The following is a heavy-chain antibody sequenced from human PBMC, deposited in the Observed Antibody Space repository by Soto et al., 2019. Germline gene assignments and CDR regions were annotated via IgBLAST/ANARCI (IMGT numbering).Heavy chain of an antibody. Sequence: GGSVRMSGAASGFTFLSYWRSRVRQAPGKGLEWVANIKQDGSEKYYVDSVKGRFTISRDNAKNSLYLQMNSLRAEDTAVYYCARAGTGGSNYYYYYGMDVWGQGTTVTVSS. CDR3: ARAGTGGSNYYYYYGMDV. CDR2: IKQDGSEK. V-gene: IGHV3-7*05. CDR1: GFTFLSYW. D-gene: IGHD1-1*01. J-gene: IGHJ6*02.